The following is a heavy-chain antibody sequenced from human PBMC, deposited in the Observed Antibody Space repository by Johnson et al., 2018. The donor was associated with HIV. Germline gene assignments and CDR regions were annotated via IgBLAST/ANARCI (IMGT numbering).Heavy chain of an antibody. J-gene: IGHJ3*02. V-gene: IGHV3-66*01. CDR3: ARENLSSGAFDI. CDR2: IYSGGST. CDR1: GFSFSTYA. Sequence: VQLVESGGDSVQPGGSLRLSCAASGFSFSTYAMHWVRQAPGKGLEWVSVIYSGGSTYYADSVKGRFTISRDNSKNTLYLQMNSLRAEDTAVYYCARENLSSGAFDIWGQGTMVTVSS.